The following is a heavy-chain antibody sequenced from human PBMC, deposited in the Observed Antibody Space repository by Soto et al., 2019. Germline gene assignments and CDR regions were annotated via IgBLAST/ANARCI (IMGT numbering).Heavy chain of an antibody. Sequence: SETLSLTCTVSGGSISSYYWSWIRQPPGKGLEWIGYIYYSGSTNYNPSLKSRVTVSVDTSKNQFSLKLSSVTAADTAVYYCARETRLAYSSSSSYYYGMDVWGQGTTVTVSS. V-gene: IGHV4-59*01. D-gene: IGHD6-6*01. CDR3: ARETRLAYSSSSSYYYGMDV. CDR2: IYYSGST. CDR1: GGSISSYY. J-gene: IGHJ6*02.